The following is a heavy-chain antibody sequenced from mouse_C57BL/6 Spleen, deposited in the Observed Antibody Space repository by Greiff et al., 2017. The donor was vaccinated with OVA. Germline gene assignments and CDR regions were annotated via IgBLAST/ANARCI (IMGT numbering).Heavy chain of an antibody. CDR3: ASFATVVAKGLYFDV. D-gene: IGHD1-1*01. CDR1: GYTFTDYN. Sequence: VQLQQSGPELVKPGASVKMSCKASGYTFTDYNMHWVKQSHGQSLEWIGYINPNNGGTSYNQKFKGKATLTVNKSSSTAYMELSSLTSEDSAVYSCASFATVVAKGLYFDVWGTGTTVTVSS. J-gene: IGHJ1*03. CDR2: INPNNGGT. V-gene: IGHV1-22*01.